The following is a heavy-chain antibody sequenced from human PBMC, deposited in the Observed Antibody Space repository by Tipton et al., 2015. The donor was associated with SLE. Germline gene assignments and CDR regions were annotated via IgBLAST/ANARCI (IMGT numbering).Heavy chain of an antibody. Sequence: SLRLSCAASGFTFSSYAMHWVRQAPGKGLEWVAVISYDGSNKYYADSVKGRFTISRDNSKNTLYLQMNSLRAEDTAVYYCAREGSGSYFGYWGQGTLVTVSS. J-gene: IGHJ4*02. D-gene: IGHD1-26*01. CDR1: GFTFSSYA. CDR3: AREGSGSYFGY. V-gene: IGHV3-30-3*01. CDR2: ISYDGSNK.